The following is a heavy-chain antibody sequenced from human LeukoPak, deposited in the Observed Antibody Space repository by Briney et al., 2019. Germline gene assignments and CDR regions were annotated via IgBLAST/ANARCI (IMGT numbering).Heavy chain of an antibody. CDR1: GFTFSSYG. D-gene: IGHD3-10*01. CDR2: ISGSGAGT. J-gene: IGHJ4*02. CDR3: AFRGVSGRYY. V-gene: IGHV3-23*01. Sequence: PGGSLRLSCAASGFTFSSYGMSWVRQAPGKGLEWVSGISGSGAGTYYTDSVRGRFTISRDNSKNTLYVQMNSLRAEDTALYYCAFRGVSGRYYWGQGTLVTVSS.